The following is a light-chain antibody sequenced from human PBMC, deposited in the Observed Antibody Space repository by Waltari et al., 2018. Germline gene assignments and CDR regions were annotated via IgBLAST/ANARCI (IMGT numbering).Light chain of an antibody. CDR1: DSNMRAAFE. CDR3: QAQDSSLGV. Sequence: SVFTQPPSVSGAPGQKVNISFKWTDSNMRAAFEVNWYQQLPGTAPKVVIYGNNNRPSGVPDRFSCSKSGTSASLAITGLQAEDEADYYCQAQDSSLGVFGGGTKVTVL. V-gene: IGLV1-40*01. CDR2: GNN. J-gene: IGLJ3*02.